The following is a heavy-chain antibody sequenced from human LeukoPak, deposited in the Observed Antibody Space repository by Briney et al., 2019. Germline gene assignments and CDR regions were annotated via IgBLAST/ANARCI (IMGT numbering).Heavy chain of an antibody. CDR2: IIPIFGTA. J-gene: IGHJ6*03. CDR3: AAPHCSSTSCYDYYYYYMDV. CDR1: GGTFSSYA. V-gene: IGHV1-69*13. Sequence: GASVKVSCKASGGTFSSYAISWVRQAPGQGLEWMGGIIPIFGTANYAQKFQGRVTITAEESTSTAYMELSSLRSEDTAVYYCAAPHCSSTSCYDYYYYYMDVWGKGTTVTVSS. D-gene: IGHD2-2*01.